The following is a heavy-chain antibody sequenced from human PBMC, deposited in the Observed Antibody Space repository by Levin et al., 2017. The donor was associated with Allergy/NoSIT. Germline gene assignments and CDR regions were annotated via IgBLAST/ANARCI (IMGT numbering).Heavy chain of an antibody. V-gene: IGHV4-4*07. CDR2: IYTSGST. J-gene: IGHJ4*02. CDR3: ARVRGGEMATMYYFDY. D-gene: IGHD5-24*01. Sequence: PSETLSLTCTVSGGSISSYYWSWIRQPAGKGLEWIGRIYTSGSTNYNPSLKSRVTMSVDTSKNQFSLKLSSVTAADTAVYYWARVRGGEMATMYYFDYWGQGTLVTVSS. CDR1: GGSISSYY.